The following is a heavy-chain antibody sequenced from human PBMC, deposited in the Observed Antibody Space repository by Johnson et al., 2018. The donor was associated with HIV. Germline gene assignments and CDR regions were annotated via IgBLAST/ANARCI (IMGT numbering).Heavy chain of an antibody. CDR2: ISSDGSNK. CDR3: VREGYGSSSDAFDI. J-gene: IGHJ3*02. D-gene: IGHD6-6*01. V-gene: IGHV3-30*03. Sequence: VQLVESGGGVVQPGRSLTLSCAASGFTFNKFGMHWVRQAPGKGLEWLAFISSDGSNKYFGDSVECRFDISRENSKNSHYLHMNSLRPEDTAIYYCVREGYGSSSDAFDIWGQGTMVTVSS. CDR1: GFTFNKFG.